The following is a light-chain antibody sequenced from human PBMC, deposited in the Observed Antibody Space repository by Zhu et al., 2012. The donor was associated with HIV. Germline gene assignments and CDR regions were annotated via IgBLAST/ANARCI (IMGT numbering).Light chain of an antibody. V-gene: IGKV1-8*01. J-gene: IGKJ1*01. CDR3: QHYYNWLGT. CDR2: AAS. Sequence: AIRMTQSPSSFSASTGDRVTITCRASQGISSYLAWYQQKPGKAPKLLIYAASTLQSGVPSRFSGSGSGTDFTLTISSVQSEDFAVYYCQHYYNWLGTFGQGTRVDIK. CDR1: QGISSY.